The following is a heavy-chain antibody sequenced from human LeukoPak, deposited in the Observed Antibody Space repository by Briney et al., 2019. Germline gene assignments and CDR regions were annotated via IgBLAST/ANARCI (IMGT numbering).Heavy chain of an antibody. CDR3: ARSYSSGWYHY. V-gene: IGHV3-21*04. CDR1: GFTFSSYS. CDR2: ISSSSNYI. D-gene: IGHD6-19*01. J-gene: IGHJ4*02. Sequence: GGSLRLSCAASGFTFSSYSMNWVRQAPGKGLEWVSSISSSSNYIYYADSVKGRFTISRDNAKNSLYLQMNSLRAEDTAVYYCARSYSSGWYHYWGQGTLVTVSS.